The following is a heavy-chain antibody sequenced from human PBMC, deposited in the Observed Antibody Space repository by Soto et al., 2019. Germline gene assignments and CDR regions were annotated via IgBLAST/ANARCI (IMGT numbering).Heavy chain of an antibody. Sequence: QVQLQQWGAGLLKPSETLSLTCDVHGGSFSGFYWTWIRQPPGKGLEWIGEINHSGSSNYNPPLKSRVTMSLDTSRNQFSLSLNSVTAADTAVYYCARMAGSWYFDLWGRGTLVTVSS. V-gene: IGHV4-34*01. J-gene: IGHJ2*01. D-gene: IGHD6-6*01. CDR1: GGSFSGFY. CDR3: ARMAGSWYFDL. CDR2: INHSGSS.